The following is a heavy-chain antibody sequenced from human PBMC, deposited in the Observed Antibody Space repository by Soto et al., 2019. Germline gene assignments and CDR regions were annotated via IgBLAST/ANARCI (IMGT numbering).Heavy chain of an antibody. D-gene: IGHD6-13*01. V-gene: IGHV1-69*01. J-gene: IGHJ4*02. CDR3: ASGASRWYPYFFDS. CDR2: FIPYYITP. Sequence: QAKVVQSGAEVRKPGPSVKLSCKASEGTFTSYAIAWVRQAPGQGLEWMGGFIPYYITPNYAQKFQDRVTITADDSTNTVYMELSSLRSDDTAVYFCASGASRWYPYFFDSWAQGTLVTVSS. CDR1: EGTFTSYA.